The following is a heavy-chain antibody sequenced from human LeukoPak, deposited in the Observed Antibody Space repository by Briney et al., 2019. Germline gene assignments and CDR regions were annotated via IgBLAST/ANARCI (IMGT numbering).Heavy chain of an antibody. J-gene: IGHJ4*02. CDR2: IYSGGST. CDR1: GFTVSSNY. V-gene: IGHV3-66*01. D-gene: IGHD3-10*01. Sequence: GGSLRLSCAASGFTVSSNYMSWVRQAPGKGLEWVSVIYSGGSTYYADSVKGRFTISRDNSKNTLYLQMNSLRAEDTAVYYCARGGHLWFGELFFDYWGQGTLVTVSS. CDR3: ARGGHLWFGELFFDY.